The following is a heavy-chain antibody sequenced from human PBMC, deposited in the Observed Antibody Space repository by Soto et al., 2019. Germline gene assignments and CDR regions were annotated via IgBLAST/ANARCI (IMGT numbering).Heavy chain of an antibody. D-gene: IGHD3-22*01. CDR3: AREGLLLLPDY. Sequence: ASVKVSCKASGYTFTNNDVCWVRQTPGQGLEWMGWISPYSGKTNYARKFQGRVTMTTDTPTSTAYMEVRSLTSDDTAVYYCAREGLLLLPDYWGQGTLVTVSS. V-gene: IGHV1-18*01. CDR1: GYTFTNND. CDR2: ISPYSGKT. J-gene: IGHJ4*02.